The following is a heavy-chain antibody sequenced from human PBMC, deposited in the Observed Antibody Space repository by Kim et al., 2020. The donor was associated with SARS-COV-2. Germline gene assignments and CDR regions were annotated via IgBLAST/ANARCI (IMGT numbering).Heavy chain of an antibody. V-gene: IGHV3-43*02. CDR2: ICRDGGEI. Sequence: GGSLRLSCAASGFTFDDYAIQWVRQVPGKGLEWVSHICRDGGEIKYADSEKGRFTIDRDNSKKSVYLQMYRLRREDTALYYCVRGRQWLIKNWGQGTQVTVST. D-gene: IGHD6-19*01. CDR3: VRGRQWLIKN. J-gene: IGHJ1*01. CDR1: GFTFDDYA.